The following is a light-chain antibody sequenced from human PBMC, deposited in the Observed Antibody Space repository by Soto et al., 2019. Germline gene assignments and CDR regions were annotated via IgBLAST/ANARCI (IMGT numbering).Light chain of an antibody. J-gene: IGLJ1*01. Sequence: QSALTQPPSASGSPGQSVTISCTGTSSDVGGYNYVSWYQQYPGKVPKLMVYEVNKRPSGVPDRFSGSKSGNTASLTVSGVPAGGGGGLLCPSNAGGKNRFGTGTKLTVL. CDR2: EVN. V-gene: IGLV2-8*01. CDR1: SSDVGGYNY. CDR3: PSNAGGKNR.